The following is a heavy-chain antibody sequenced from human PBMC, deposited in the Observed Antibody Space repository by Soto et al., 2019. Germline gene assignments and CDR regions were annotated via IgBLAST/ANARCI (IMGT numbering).Heavy chain of an antibody. Sequence: QVQLVQSGAEVKKPGASVKVSCKASGYIFTSYDINWVRQATGQRLEGMGWMNPNSGNAGSVQKFQGRVTMTRHTPIGTAYMELSSLRSEDTAVYYSARSQRGYSFADSWGQGTLVSVSS. CDR3: ARSQRGYSFADS. CDR2: MNPNSGNA. V-gene: IGHV1-8*02. D-gene: IGHD5-18*01. J-gene: IGHJ4*02. CDR1: GYIFTSYD.